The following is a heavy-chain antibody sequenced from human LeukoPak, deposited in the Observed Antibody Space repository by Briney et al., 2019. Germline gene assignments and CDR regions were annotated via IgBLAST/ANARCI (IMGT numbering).Heavy chain of an antibody. D-gene: IGHD5-24*01. Sequence: SVKVSCKASGGTFSSYAISWVRQAPGQGLEWMGGIIPIFGTANYAQKFQGRVTITADESTSTAYMELSSLRSEDTAVYYCARDPVHGSNWFDPWGQGTLVTVSS. CDR2: IIPIFGTA. CDR3: ARDPVHGSNWFDP. V-gene: IGHV1-69*13. CDR1: GGTFSSYA. J-gene: IGHJ5*02.